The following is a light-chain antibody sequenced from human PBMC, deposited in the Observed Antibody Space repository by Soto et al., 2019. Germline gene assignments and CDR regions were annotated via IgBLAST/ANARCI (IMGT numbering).Light chain of an antibody. Sequence: QSVLTQPAPVSGSPGQSITISCTGTSRDVGSYNLVSWYQQHPGKAPKLMIYEVSKRPSGVSNRFSGFKSGNTASLTISGLQAEDEADYYCCSYAGSSTFPYVFGTGTKVTVL. CDR2: EVS. J-gene: IGLJ1*01. CDR3: CSYAGSSTFPYV. CDR1: SRDVGSYNL. V-gene: IGLV2-23*02.